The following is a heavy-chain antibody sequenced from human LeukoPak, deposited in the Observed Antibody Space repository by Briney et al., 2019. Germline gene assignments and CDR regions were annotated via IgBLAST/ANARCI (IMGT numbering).Heavy chain of an antibody. CDR3: ARESISYYYYYMDV. V-gene: IGHV1-2*02. D-gene: IGHD3-9*01. Sequence: EASVKVSCKASGYTFTGYYMHWVRQAPGQGLEWMGWINPNSGGTNYAQKFQGRVTMTRDTSISTAYMELSRLRSDDTAVYYCARESISYYYYYMDVWGKGTTVTVSS. J-gene: IGHJ6*03. CDR1: GYTFTGYY. CDR2: INPNSGGT.